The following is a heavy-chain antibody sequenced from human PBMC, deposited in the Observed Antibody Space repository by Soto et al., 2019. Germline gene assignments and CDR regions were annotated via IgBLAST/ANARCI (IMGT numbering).Heavy chain of an antibody. CDR3: ARDRADDDSGGYYYYYGMDV. V-gene: IGHV1-69*13. CDR2: IIPIFGTA. Sequence: SVKVSCKASGGTFSSYAISWVRQAPGQGLEWMGGIIPIFGTANYAQKFQGRVTITADESTSTAYMELSSLRSEDTAVYYCARDRADDDSGGYYYYYGMDVWGQGTTVTVSS. J-gene: IGHJ6*02. D-gene: IGHD3-22*01. CDR1: GGTFSSYA.